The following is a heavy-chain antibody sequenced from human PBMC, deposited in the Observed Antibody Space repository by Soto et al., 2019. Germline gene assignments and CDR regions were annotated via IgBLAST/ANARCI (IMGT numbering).Heavy chain of an antibody. CDR3: VGGQYYFDY. CDR1: GFPFTSFG. V-gene: IGHV3-30*03. Sequence: QVQLVESGGGVVQPGRSLRLSCAASGFPFTSFGMPWVRGGPDKGLEWVAIISYDGSDKYYADSVKGRFTISRDNSKNTLYLQMNSLRPEDTALYYCVGGQYYFDYRGQGTLVIVSS. D-gene: IGHD3-10*01. J-gene: IGHJ4*02. CDR2: ISYDGSDK.